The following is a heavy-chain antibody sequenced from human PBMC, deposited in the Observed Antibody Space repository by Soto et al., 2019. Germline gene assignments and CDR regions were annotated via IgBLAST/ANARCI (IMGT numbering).Heavy chain of an antibody. D-gene: IGHD1-26*01. CDR1: GGSICSCPDS. CDR2: FYYSGST. V-gene: IGHV4-39*01. CDR3: AGRPHYYYYGMDV. J-gene: IGHJ6*02. Sequence: PSETLSLTCSVSGGSICSCPDSWGWIRQPPGKGLEWIGTFYYSGSTRYNPSLESRVTISVDTSKNQFSLRVSSVTAADTAVYYCAGRPHYYYYGMDVWGQGTTVTVSS.